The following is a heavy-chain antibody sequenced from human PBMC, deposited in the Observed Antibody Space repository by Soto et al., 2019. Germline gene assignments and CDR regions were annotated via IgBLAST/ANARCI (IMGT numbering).Heavy chain of an antibody. D-gene: IGHD2-21*02. CDR1: GGSISSYY. V-gene: IGHV4-59*01. J-gene: IGHJ5*02. CDR2: IYYSGST. CDR3: ARGHGGNSDWFDP. Sequence: QVQLQESGPGLVKPSETLSLTCTVSGGSISSYYWSWIRQPPGKGLEWIGYIYYSGSTNYNPSLKSRVTISVDTSKNQFSLKLSSVTAADTAVYYCARGHGGNSDWFDPWGQGTLVTVSS.